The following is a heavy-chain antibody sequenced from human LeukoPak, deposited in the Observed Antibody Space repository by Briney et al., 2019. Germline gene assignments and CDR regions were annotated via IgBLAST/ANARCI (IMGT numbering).Heavy chain of an antibody. D-gene: IGHD6-13*01. CDR3: PREGSSSWYVDY. V-gene: IGHV3-11*01. CDR2: SIGSSI. Sequence: PGGSLRLSCAVSGFTFSDYYMSWIRHAPQKGLDWGSYSIGSSIYYADFVQGRFTISRDNAENSLYLQMNSLRAEDTAVYYCPREGSSSWYVDYWGQGTLVSVSS. CDR1: GFTFSDYY. J-gene: IGHJ4*02.